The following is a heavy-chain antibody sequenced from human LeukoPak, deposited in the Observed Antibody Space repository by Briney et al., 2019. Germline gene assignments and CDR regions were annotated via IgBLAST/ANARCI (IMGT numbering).Heavy chain of an antibody. J-gene: IGHJ6*03. V-gene: IGHV4-39*07. D-gene: IGHD6-13*01. CDR2: IYYSGNT. CDR1: GGSISSSSYY. Sequence: SETLSLTCTVSGGSISSSSYYWGWIRQPPGKGLEWIGSIYYSGNTYYNPSLKSRVTISVDTSKNQFSLKLSSVTAADTAVYYCARGGEQQLVFDHHYYYYYYMDVWGKGTTVTVSS. CDR3: ARGGEQQLVFDHHYYYYYYMDV.